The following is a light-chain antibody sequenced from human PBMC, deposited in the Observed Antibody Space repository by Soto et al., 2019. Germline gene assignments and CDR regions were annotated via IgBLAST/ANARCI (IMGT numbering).Light chain of an antibody. CDR3: QSHDSSLNSWV. V-gene: IGLV1-40*01. J-gene: IGLJ3*02. Sequence: QSVLTHPPSMSGAPGRRVTISCTGSSSNIGAGYDVHWYQHLPGTAPKLLIYGNTNRPSGVPDRFSGSKSGTSASLAITGLQAEDEADYYCQSHDSSLNSWVFGGGTQLTVL. CDR1: SSNIGAGYD. CDR2: GNT.